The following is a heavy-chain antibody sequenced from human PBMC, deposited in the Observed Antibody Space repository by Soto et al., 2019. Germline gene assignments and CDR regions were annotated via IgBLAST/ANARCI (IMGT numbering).Heavy chain of an antibody. CDR1: GYTFTNYW. Sequence: EVQLVQSGAALKTPGESLKISCKASGYTFTNYWIVWVRQVPGKGLEWMGLIYPGDSDTRYNPSFQGQVTISADKSTSAAYLQWNSLMASDTAIYYCARSGRSGLRWLDFFDPWGQGTLVTVSS. J-gene: IGHJ5*02. V-gene: IGHV5-51*03. CDR2: IYPGDSDT. CDR3: ARSGRSGLRWLDFFDP. D-gene: IGHD4-17*01.